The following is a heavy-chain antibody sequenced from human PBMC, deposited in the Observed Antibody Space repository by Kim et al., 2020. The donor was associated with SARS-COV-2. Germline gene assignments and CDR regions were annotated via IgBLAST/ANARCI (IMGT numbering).Heavy chain of an antibody. J-gene: IGHJ4*02. D-gene: IGHD3-10*01. CDR3: TTGIGFGELLSLDY. Sequence: AAPVKGRLTISRDDSKNTLYLQMNSLKTEDTAVYYCTTGIGFGELLSLDYWGQGTLVTVSS. V-gene: IGHV3-15*01.